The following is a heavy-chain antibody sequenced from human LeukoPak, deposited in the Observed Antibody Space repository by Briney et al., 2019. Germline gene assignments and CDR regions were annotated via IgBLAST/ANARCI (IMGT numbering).Heavy chain of an antibody. CDR2: ISYSGST. Sequence: SQTLSLTCTVSGHSFSSDDFYWSWIRQPPGKGLEWLGYISYSGSTFYNPSLKSRVTISVDTSKNQFSLKLFSVTAADTAVYYCARRRTGHLSYYFDSWGQGVLVTVSS. J-gene: IGHJ4*02. D-gene: IGHD3-9*01. CDR1: GHSFSSDDFY. V-gene: IGHV4-30-4*01. CDR3: ARRRTGHLSYYFDS.